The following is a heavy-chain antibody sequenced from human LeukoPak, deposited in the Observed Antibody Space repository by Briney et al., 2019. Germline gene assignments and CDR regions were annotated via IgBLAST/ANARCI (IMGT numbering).Heavy chain of an antibody. J-gene: IGHJ4*02. Sequence: GGSLILSCAASGFTFSAYWMHWVRQAPGKGLVWVSRINGDGSITSYAESVKGRFIISRDNAKNTVYLQMNSLSAEDTAVYYCARDLELTYYDSSGHDYWGQGTLVTVSS. CDR3: ARDLELTYYDSSGHDY. CDR1: GFTFSAYW. CDR2: INGDGSIT. D-gene: IGHD3-22*01. V-gene: IGHV3-74*01.